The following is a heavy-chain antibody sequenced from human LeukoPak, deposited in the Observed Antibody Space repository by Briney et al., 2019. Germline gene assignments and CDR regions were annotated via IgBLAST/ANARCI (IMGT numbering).Heavy chain of an antibody. CDR2: TYHSGST. D-gene: IGHD6-13*01. Sequence: PSETLSLTCAVSGGSISSGGYSWSWIRQPPGKGLEWIGYTYHSGSTYYNPSLKSRVTISVDRSKNQFSLKLSSVTAADTAVYYYARESAAAGKALDYWGQGTLVTVSS. CDR1: GGSISSGGYS. V-gene: IGHV4-30-2*01. J-gene: IGHJ4*02. CDR3: ARESAAAGKALDY.